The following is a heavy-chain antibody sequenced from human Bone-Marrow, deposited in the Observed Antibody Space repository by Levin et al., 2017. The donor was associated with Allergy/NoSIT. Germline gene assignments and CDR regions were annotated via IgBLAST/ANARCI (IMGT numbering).Heavy chain of an antibody. CDR1: GFTFSSYA. Sequence: QTGGSLRLSCAASGFTFSSYAMSWVRQAPGKGLEWVSAISGSGGSTYYADSVKGRFTISRDNSKNTLYLQMNSLRAEDTAVYYCASDDVDGLLRRYYYYYGMDVWGQGTTVTVSS. CDR2: ISGSGGST. CDR3: ASDDVDGLLRRYYYYYGMDV. V-gene: IGHV3-23*01. J-gene: IGHJ6*02. D-gene: IGHD3-9*01.